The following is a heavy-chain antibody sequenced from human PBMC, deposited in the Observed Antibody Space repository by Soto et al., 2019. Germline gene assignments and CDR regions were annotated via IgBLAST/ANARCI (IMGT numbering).Heavy chain of an antibody. CDR2: IFPGDSDT. CDR3: AGHESLWFGEVLFGCCGGMDV. J-gene: IGHJ6*02. Sequence: GESLKISCKASGYNFTSNWIAWVRQMPGKGLEWMGIIFPGDSDTTYSPSFHGQVTISADKSISTAYLQWSSLKASDTAMYYCAGHESLWFGEVLFGCCGGMDVWGQGTTVTVSS. D-gene: IGHD3-10*01. CDR1: GYNFTSNW. V-gene: IGHV5-51*01.